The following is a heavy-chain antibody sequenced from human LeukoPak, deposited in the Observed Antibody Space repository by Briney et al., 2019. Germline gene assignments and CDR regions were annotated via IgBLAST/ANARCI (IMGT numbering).Heavy chain of an antibody. CDR1: GGSISSGGYY. CDR2: IYYSGST. Sequence: SQTLSLTCTVSGGSISSGGYYWSWIRQHPGKGLEWIGYIYYSGSTYYNPSLKSRVTISVDTSKNQFSLKLSSVTAADTAVYYCARDWGRGENYFDYWGQGTLVTVSS. CDR3: ARDWGRGENYFDY. J-gene: IGHJ4*02. V-gene: IGHV4-31*03. D-gene: IGHD3-16*01.